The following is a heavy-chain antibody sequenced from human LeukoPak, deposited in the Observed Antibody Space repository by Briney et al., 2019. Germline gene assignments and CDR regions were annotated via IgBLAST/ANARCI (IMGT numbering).Heavy chain of an antibody. CDR3: ARPHEGSYWGAFDI. J-gene: IGHJ3*02. Sequence: SETLSLTYTVSGGSISSSSHYWGWIRQPPGKGLEWIGSIYYSGSTYYNPSLKSRVTISVDRSKNQFSLKLSSVTAADTAVYYCARPHEGSYWGAFDIWGQGTMVTVSS. V-gene: IGHV4-39*07. CDR1: GGSISSSSHY. CDR2: IYYSGST. D-gene: IGHD1-26*01.